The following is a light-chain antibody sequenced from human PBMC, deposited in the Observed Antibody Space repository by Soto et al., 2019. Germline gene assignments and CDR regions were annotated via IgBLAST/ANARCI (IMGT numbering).Light chain of an antibody. J-gene: IGLJ3*02. CDR1: SGHSRYA. V-gene: IGLV4-69*01. Sequence: QSVLTQSPSASASLGASVKLNCTLSSGHSRYANAWHQQQPEKGPRYLIKLNSDGSHSKGDGIPDRFSGSSSGAERYLTISSLQSEDEADYYYQTWGTGIRVFGGGTKVTVL. CDR3: QTWGTGIRV. CDR2: LNSDGSH.